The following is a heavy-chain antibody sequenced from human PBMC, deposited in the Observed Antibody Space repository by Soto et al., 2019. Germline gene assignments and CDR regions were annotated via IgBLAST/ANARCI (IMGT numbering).Heavy chain of an antibody. V-gene: IGHV3-74*01. D-gene: IGHD2-15*01. J-gene: IGHJ6*02. CDR1: GFTFSSYW. CDR2: INSDGSST. CDR3: ARLCSGGSCYYYYYYGMDV. Sequence: GGSLRLSCAASGFTFSSYWMHWVRQAPGEGLVWVSRINSDGSSTSYADSVKGRFTISRDNAKNTLYLQMNSLRAEDTAVYYCARLCSGGSCYYYYYYGMDVWGQGTTVTVSS.